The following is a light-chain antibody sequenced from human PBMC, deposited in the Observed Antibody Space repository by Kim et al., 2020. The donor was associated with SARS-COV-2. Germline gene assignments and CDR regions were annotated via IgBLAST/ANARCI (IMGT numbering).Light chain of an antibody. CDR1: QDISNY. CDR2: DAS. Sequence: VSVGDRVTITCQASQDISNYLNWYQQKPGKAPKLLICDASNLQTGVPSRFSGSGSGTDFTFTVNSLQPEDIATYYCQQYDDVPRTFGQGTKVDIK. J-gene: IGKJ1*01. CDR3: QQYDDVPRT. V-gene: IGKV1-33*01.